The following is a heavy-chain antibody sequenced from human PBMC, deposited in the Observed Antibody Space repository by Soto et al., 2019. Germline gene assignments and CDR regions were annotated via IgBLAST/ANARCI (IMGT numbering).Heavy chain of an antibody. CDR2: ISAHNGKT. CDR3: ARVDTAMVTAAY. D-gene: IGHD5-18*01. V-gene: IGHV1-18*01. Sequence: QVQLVQSGAEVKKPGASVKVSCKASGYSFSSYAISWVRQAPGQGLEWMGWISAHNGKTNYPQKLQGRVTMTTDTSPSTGYMEVRRLRSDGTAVYYCARVDTAMVTAAYWGQGTLVTVSS. J-gene: IGHJ4*02. CDR1: GYSFSSYA.